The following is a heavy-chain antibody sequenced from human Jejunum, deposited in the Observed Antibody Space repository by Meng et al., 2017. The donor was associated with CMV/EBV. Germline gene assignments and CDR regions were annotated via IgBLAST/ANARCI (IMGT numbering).Heavy chain of an antibody. CDR3: ARGQRSYSGSYPEWFDP. CDR1: GGSISSGDYY. J-gene: IGHJ5*02. Sequence: QVQLKGSGPGLVKPSQTLPLTCTVSGGSISSGDYYWSWIRQPPGKGLEWIGCIYYSGSTYYNPSLKGRVTISVDTSKNQFSLNLSSVTAADTAVYYCARGQRSYSGSYPEWFDPWGQGTLVTVSS. V-gene: IGHV4-30-4*01. CDR2: IYYSGST. D-gene: IGHD1-26*01.